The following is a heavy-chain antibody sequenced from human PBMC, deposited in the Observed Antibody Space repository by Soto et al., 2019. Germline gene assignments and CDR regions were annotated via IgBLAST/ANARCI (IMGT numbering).Heavy chain of an antibody. J-gene: IGHJ4*02. V-gene: IGHV4-30-4*01. Sequence: QVQLQESGPGLVEPSQTLSLTCTVSGGSISSGGYFWSWIRQPPGKGLEWIGHVYNIGSTYSNPSLTSRVTISVDTSKNQFSLRLSFVTAADRAVYYCARGPAGDKVDYWGQGTLVTVSS. CDR3: ARGPAGDKVDY. CDR1: GGSISSGGYF. D-gene: IGHD7-27*01. CDR2: VYNIGST.